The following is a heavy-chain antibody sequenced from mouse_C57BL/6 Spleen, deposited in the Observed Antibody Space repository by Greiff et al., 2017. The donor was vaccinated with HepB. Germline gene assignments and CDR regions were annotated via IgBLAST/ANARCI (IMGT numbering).Heavy chain of an antibody. CDR2: INYDGSST. V-gene: IGHV5-16*01. Sequence: EVKLVESEGGLVQPGSSMKLSCTASGFTFSDYYMAWVRQVPEKGLEWVANINYDGSSTYYLDSLKSRFILSRDNAKNILYLQMSSLKSEDTATYYCARIYDGYDGYAMDYWGQGTSVTVSS. CDR1: GFTFSDYY. CDR3: ARIYDGYDGYAMDY. D-gene: IGHD2-3*01. J-gene: IGHJ4*01.